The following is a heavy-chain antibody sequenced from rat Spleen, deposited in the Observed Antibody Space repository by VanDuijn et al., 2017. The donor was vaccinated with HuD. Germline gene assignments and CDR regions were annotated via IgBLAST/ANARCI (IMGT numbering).Heavy chain of an antibody. D-gene: IGHD4-3*01. Sequence: EVQLVESDGDLVQPGRSLKLSCAASGFTFSDYYMAWVRQAPTKGLEWVATISFDGTSTYYRDSVKGRFTISRDNAKSTLYLQMDSLRSEDTATYYCARHNSGYGYVDYWGQGVMVTVSS. CDR3: ARHNSGYGYVDY. CDR2: ISFDGTST. J-gene: IGHJ2*01. CDR1: GFTFSDYY. V-gene: IGHV5-7*01.